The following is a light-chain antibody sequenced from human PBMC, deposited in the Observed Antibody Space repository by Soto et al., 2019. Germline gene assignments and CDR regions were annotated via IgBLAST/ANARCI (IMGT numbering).Light chain of an antibody. CDR3: AAWDGSLNGVV. CDR2: SNN. V-gene: IGLV1-44*01. J-gene: IGLJ2*01. CDR1: SSNIESNT. Sequence: QSVLTQPPSASGTPGQRVTISCSGSSSNIESNTVNWYQQLPGTAPKVLIYSNNQRPSGVPDRFSGSKSGTSASLAISGLQSEDEADYYCAAWDGSLNGVVFGGGTKLTVL.